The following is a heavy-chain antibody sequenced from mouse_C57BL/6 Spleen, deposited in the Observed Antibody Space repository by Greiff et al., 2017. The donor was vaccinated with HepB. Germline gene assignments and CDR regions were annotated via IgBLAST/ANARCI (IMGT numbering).Heavy chain of an antibody. CDR2: IDPSDSET. Sequence: VQLQQSGAELVRPGSSVKLSCKASGYTFTSYWMHWVKQRPIQGLEWIGNIDPSDSETHYNQKFKDKATLTVDKSSSTAYMQLSSLTSEDSAVSDCARGHTTVVGDFDYWGQGTTLTVSS. CDR1: GYTFTSYW. D-gene: IGHD1-1*01. CDR3: ARGHTTVVGDFDY. V-gene: IGHV1-52*01. J-gene: IGHJ2*01.